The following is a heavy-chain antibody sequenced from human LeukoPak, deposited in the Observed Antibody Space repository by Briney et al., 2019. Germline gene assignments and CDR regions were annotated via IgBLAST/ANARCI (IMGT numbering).Heavy chain of an antibody. D-gene: IGHD2-15*01. CDR3: ARGYCSSGSCYSYYYYNYMDV. CDR1: GGSISSSSYY. CDR2: IYYSGST. V-gene: IGHV4-39*07. Sequence: SETLSLTCTVSGGSISSSSYYWGWIRQPPGKGLEWIGSIYYSGSTYYNPSLKSRVTISVDTSKNQFSLKLSSVTAADTAVYYCARGYCSSGSCYSYYYYNYMDVWGKGTTVTVSS. J-gene: IGHJ6*03.